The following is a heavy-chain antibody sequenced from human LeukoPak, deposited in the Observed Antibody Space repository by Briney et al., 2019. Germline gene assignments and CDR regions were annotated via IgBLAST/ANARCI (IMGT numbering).Heavy chain of an antibody. J-gene: IGHJ4*02. V-gene: IGHV3-23*01. CDR2: ISGSGGST. CDR1: GFTFSSYA. D-gene: IGHD3-22*01. CDR3: ASARGYYYDSSGRPFDY. Sequence: PGGSLRLSCAASGFTFSSYAMSWVRQAPGKGLEWVSAISGSGGSTYYADSVKGRFTISRDNSKNTLYLQMNSLRAEDTAVYYCASARGYYYDSSGRPFDYWGQGTLVTVSP.